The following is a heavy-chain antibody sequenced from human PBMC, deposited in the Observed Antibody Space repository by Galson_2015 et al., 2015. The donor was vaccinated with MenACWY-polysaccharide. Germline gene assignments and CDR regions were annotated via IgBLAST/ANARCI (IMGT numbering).Heavy chain of an antibody. Sequence: SETLSLTCTVSGGSISSSSYYWGWIRQPPGKGLEWIGSIYYSGSTYYNPSLKSRVTISVDTSKNQFSLKLSPVTAADTAVYYCARDQGAAALDYWGQGTLVTVSS. CDR1: GGSISSSSYY. V-gene: IGHV4-39*07. J-gene: IGHJ4*02. CDR2: IYYSGST. D-gene: IGHD6-13*01. CDR3: ARDQGAAALDY.